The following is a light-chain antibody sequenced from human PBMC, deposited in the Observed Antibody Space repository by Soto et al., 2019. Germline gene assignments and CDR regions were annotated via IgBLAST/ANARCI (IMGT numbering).Light chain of an antibody. CDR3: LSYTSANTRV. J-gene: IGLJ3*02. Sequence: QSALTQPRSVSGSPGQSVTISCTGTSSDVGGYNYVSWYQEQPGKAPKLMIYDVSKRPSGVPDRFSGSKSGNTASLTISGLQPEDEADYYCLSYTSANTRVFGGGTKLTVL. V-gene: IGLV2-11*01. CDR2: DVS. CDR1: SSDVGGYNY.